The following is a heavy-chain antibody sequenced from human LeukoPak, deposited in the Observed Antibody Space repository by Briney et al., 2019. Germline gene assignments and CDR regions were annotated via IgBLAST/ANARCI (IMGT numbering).Heavy chain of an antibody. Sequence: GESLKISCKGSGYSFTTYWIGWVRQMPGKGPEYMGIIYPGDSETRYGPSCQGQVPISADKSISTAYLQWSSLRASDTAMYYCARRRYDILSGSTDAFDIWGQGTMVTVSS. CDR2: IYPGDSET. CDR1: GYSFTTYW. J-gene: IGHJ3*02. CDR3: ARRRYDILSGSTDAFDI. D-gene: IGHD3-9*01. V-gene: IGHV5-51*01.